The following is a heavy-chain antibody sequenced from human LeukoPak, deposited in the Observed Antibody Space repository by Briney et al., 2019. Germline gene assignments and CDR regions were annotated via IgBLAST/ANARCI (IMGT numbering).Heavy chain of an antibody. CDR2: INPSGGST. J-gene: IGHJ5*02. Sequence: PGRSLRLSCAASGFTFSSYGMHWVRQAPGQGLEWMGIINPSGGSTSYAQKFQGRVTMTRDTSTSTVYMELSSLRSEDTAVYYCARGYGSYCSSTSCSYNWFDPWGQGTLVTVSS. V-gene: IGHV1-46*01. CDR1: GFTFSSYG. CDR3: ARGYGSYCSSTSCSYNWFDP. D-gene: IGHD2-2*01.